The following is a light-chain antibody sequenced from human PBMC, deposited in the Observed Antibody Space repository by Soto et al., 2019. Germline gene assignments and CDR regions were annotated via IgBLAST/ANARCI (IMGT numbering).Light chain of an antibody. CDR3: QQYNNWPLIT. CDR2: AAS. V-gene: IGKV3-15*01. J-gene: IGKJ5*01. Sequence: GALSLSPGDSATLSCWASESIGDYLAWYQQKPGQAPRLLIYAASTRATGIPARFSGSGSGTEFTLTISSLQSEDFAVYYCQQYNNWPLITFGQGTRLEIK. CDR1: ESIGDY.